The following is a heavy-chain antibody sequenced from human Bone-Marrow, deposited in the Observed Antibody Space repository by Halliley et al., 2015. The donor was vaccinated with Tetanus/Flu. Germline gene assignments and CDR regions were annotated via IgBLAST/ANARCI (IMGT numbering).Heavy chain of an antibody. V-gene: IGHV5-51*03. CDR3: ARRRAGGWYFDF. Sequence: QLVQSGAEVRQPGESLKISCASYGYNFVNNWIAWVRQVPGKGLEWMGIIYPDDSDTIYSPSFQGRVTISTDKSTSATYLHWSSVKPWDAARYYCARRRAGGWYFDFWGQGTLVSVSS. CDR1: GYNFVNNW. CDR2: IYPDDSDT. D-gene: IGHD6-19*01. J-gene: IGHJ4*02.